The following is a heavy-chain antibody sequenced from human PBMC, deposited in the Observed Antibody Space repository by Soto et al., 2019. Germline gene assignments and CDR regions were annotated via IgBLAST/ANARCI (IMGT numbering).Heavy chain of an antibody. CDR1: GGSISSGCYY. CDR3: ARGVLH. V-gene: IGHV4-31*03. D-gene: IGHD3-16*01. CDR2: IYYSGST. Sequence: QVQLQESGPGLVKPSQTLSLTCTVSGGSISSGCYYWSLIRQNPGKGLELIGSIYYSGSTYYNPSLKTGVTISADTSKNQVSLKLSSVTAADTAVYYCARGVLHWGQGTLVTVSS. J-gene: IGHJ4*02.